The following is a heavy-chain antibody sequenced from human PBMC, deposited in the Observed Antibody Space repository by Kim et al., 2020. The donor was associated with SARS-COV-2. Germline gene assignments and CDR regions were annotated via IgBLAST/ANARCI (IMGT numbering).Heavy chain of an antibody. V-gene: IGHV3-23*01. D-gene: IGHD6-25*01. Sequence: TYYTDSVKGRFTISRDNSKNTLYLKRNSLRAEDTAVYYCAKDASGDAFEIWGHGTMVTVSS. CDR2: T. J-gene: IGHJ3*02. CDR3: AKDASGDAFEI.